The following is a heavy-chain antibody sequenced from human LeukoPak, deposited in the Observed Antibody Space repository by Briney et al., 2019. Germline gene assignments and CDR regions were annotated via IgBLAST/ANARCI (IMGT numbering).Heavy chain of an antibody. CDR3: ARVAVAQRGFDY. J-gene: IGHJ4*02. D-gene: IGHD6-19*01. CDR1: GFSFSRNY. Sequence: GGSLRLSCAASGFSFSRNYMSWVRQAPGKGLEWVSVIHTAGSTYYADSVKGRFTISRDNSKNTLYVQMKSLRAEDTAVYYCARVAVAQRGFDYWGQGTLVTVSS. V-gene: IGHV3-53*01. CDR2: IHTAGST.